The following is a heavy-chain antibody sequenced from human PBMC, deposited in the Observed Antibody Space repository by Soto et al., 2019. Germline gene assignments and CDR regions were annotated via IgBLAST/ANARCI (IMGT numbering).Heavy chain of an antibody. CDR1: GFTFSSYS. D-gene: IGHD2-8*01. CDR2: ISSSSSTI. J-gene: IGHJ6*03. V-gene: IGHV3-48*01. Sequence: GGSLRLSCAASGFTFSSYSMNWVRQAPGKGLEWVSYISSSSSTIYYADSVKGRFTISRDNAKNSLYLQMNSLRAEDTAVYYCAKSKAGDIVLMGPMDVWGKGTTVTVSS. CDR3: AKSKAGDIVLMGPMDV.